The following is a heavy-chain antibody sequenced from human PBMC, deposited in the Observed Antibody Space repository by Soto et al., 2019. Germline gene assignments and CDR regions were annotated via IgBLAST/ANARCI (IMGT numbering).Heavy chain of an antibody. V-gene: IGHV4-31*01. CDR1: GGSISSGGYY. D-gene: IGHD2-2*01. CDR3: ARDWLGYCSSTSCFDYGMDV. Sequence: QVQLQESGPGLVKPSQTLSLTCTVSGGSISSGGYYWSWIRQHPGKGLEWIGYIYYSGSTYYNPSLKSLVTISVDTSKNQFSLKLSSVTAADTAVYYCARDWLGYCSSTSCFDYGMDVWGQGTTVTVSS. J-gene: IGHJ6*02. CDR2: IYYSGST.